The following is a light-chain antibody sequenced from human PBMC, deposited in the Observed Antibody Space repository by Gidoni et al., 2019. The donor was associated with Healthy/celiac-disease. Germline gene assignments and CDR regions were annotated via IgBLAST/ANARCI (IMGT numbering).Light chain of an antibody. V-gene: IGKV1-39*01. CDR3: QQSYSTPQYT. J-gene: IGKJ2*01. CDR1: QNISSY. Sequence: DTQLTQPPSSLSASVGDRVTINGRASQNISSYLNKYQQKPGKAPKLLIYAASSLQSGVPSRFSGSGSGTDFTLTISSLQPEDFATYYCQQSYSTPQYTFGQGTKLEIK. CDR2: AAS.